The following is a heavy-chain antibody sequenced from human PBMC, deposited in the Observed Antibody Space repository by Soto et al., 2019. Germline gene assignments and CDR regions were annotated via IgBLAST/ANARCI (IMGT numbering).Heavy chain of an antibody. CDR1: GFTFSSYS. Sequence: GESLKISCAASGFTFSSYSMNWVRQAPGKGLEWVSYISSSSSTIYYADSVKGRFTISRDNAKNSLYLQMNSLRAEDTAVYYCARGSPGGYFDLWGRGTLVTVSS. J-gene: IGHJ2*01. CDR3: ARGSPGGYFDL. CDR2: ISSSSSTI. D-gene: IGHD1-26*01. V-gene: IGHV3-48*01.